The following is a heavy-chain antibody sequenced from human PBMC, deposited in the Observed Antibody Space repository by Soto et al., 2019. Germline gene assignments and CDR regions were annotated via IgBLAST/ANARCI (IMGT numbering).Heavy chain of an antibody. CDR1: GFTFSSYG. V-gene: IGHV3-30*18. CDR2: ISYDGSNK. Sequence: GGSLRLSCAASGFTFSSYGMHWVRQAPGKGLEWVAVISYDGSNKYYADSVKGRFTISRDNSKNTLYLQMNSLRAEDTAVYYCAKAQTYIDDSSGGGYYYYGMDVWGQGTTVTVSS. D-gene: IGHD3-22*01. CDR3: AKAQTYIDDSSGGGYYYYGMDV. J-gene: IGHJ6*02.